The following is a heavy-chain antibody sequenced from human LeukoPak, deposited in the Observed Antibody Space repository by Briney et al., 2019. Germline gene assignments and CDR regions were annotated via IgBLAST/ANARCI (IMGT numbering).Heavy chain of an antibody. CDR2: INYSGST. D-gene: IGHD2-8*01. J-gene: IGHJ4*02. V-gene: IGHV4-39*01. Sequence: SETLSLTCTVSGGSISNTFYYWGWIRQPPGKGLEWIVSINYSGSTYYNPSLKSRVTISVDTSKNQFSLKLSSVTAADTAVYYCARRRFVRGPDVVNPFDYWGQGTLVTVSS. CDR1: GGSISNTFYY. CDR3: ARRRFVRGPDVVNPFDY.